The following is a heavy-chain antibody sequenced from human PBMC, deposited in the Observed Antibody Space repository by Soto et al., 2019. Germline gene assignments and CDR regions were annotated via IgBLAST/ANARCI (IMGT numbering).Heavy chain of an antibody. D-gene: IGHD2-2*02. Sequence: EVQLLESGGGLVQPGGSLRLSCAASGFTFSSYAMNWLRKAPGKGLEWVSTISGSGGSTYYAHTSTYYADSVKGRFTISRDTSKNTLYLQMNSLRAEDTAVYYCAKVGGTSHPPIPVDYWGQGTLVTVSS. CDR1: GFTFSSYA. CDR2: ISGSGGSTYYAHTST. V-gene: IGHV3-23*01. CDR3: AKVGGTSHPPIPVDY. J-gene: IGHJ4*02.